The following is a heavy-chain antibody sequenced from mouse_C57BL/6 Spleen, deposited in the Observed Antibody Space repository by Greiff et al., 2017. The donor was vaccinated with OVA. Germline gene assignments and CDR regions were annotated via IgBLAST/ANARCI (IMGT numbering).Heavy chain of an antibody. D-gene: IGHD1-1*01. CDR2: INPNNGGT. CDR3: ARGDYGSSFAY. CDR1: GYTFTDYY. Sequence: VQLQQSGPELVKPGASVKISCKASGYTFTDYYMNWVKQSHGKSLEWIGDINPNNGGTSYNQKFKGKATLTVDKSSSTAYMELRSLTSEDSAFYYFARGDYGSSFAYWGQGTLVTVSA. J-gene: IGHJ3*01. V-gene: IGHV1-26*01.